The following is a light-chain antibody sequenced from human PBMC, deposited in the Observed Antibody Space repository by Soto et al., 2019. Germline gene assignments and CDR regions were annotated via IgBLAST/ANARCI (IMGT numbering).Light chain of an antibody. V-gene: IGKV3-20*01. CDR2: AAS. Sequence: EIALTQSPGTLSLSPGDRATLSCRASQNLGSGYLAWYQQKPGQAPRILIYAASSRATGIPDRFSGSGSGTDFSLTISRLEPEDFAVYYCQQYDTSPRTFGQGTKVDIK. J-gene: IGKJ1*01. CDR1: QNLGSGY. CDR3: QQYDTSPRT.